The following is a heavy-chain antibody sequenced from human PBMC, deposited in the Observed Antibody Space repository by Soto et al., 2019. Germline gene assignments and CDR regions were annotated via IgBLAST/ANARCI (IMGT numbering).Heavy chain of an antibody. CDR3: ARDRDAYGSGNYYNRTDF. J-gene: IGHJ4*02. CDR1: GGIFSTYA. V-gene: IGHV1-69*01. CDR2: IIPIFGTP. Sequence: QVQLVQSGAEVKKPGSSVKVSCKASGGIFSTYAISWLRQAPGQGLEWMGGIIPIFGTPNYAQRFQGRVTITADESTSTASRELSRLRSEDTYVYYCARDRDAYGSGNYYNRTDFWAQGALVTVSS. D-gene: IGHD3-10*01.